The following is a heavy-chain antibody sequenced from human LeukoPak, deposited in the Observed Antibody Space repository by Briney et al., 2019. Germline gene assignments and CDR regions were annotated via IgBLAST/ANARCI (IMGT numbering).Heavy chain of an antibody. Sequence: GESLRLSCAASGFTFSSYWMHWVRQAPGKGLVWVSRINSDGSSTSYADSVKGRFTISRDNAKNTLYLQMNSLRAEDTAVYYCARDLFGDFWSGYYANWFDPWGQGTLVTVSS. CDR2: INSDGSST. V-gene: IGHV3-74*01. D-gene: IGHD3-3*01. J-gene: IGHJ5*02. CDR1: GFTFSSYW. CDR3: ARDLFGDFWSGYYANWFDP.